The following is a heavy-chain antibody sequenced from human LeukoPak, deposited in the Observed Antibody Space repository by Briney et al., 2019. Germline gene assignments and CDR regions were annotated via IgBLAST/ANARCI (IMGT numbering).Heavy chain of an antibody. CDR1: GGSISSYY. D-gene: IGHD3-10*01. CDR2: IYYSGST. J-gene: IGHJ6*02. Sequence: SETLSLTCTVSGGSISSYYWSWIRQPPGKGLEWIGYIYYSGSTNYNPSLKSRVTISVDTSKNQYSLKLSSVTAADTAVYYCARNKRITMVRGAPIYYYYGMDVWGQGTTVTVSS. CDR3: ARNKRITMVRGAPIYYYYGMDV. V-gene: IGHV4-59*01.